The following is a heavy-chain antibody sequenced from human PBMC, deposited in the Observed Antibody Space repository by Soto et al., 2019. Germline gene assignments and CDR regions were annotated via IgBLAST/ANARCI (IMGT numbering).Heavy chain of an antibody. CDR3: AKRSVVYSSGWYPNWFDP. J-gene: IGHJ5*02. Sequence: SETLSLTCAVYGGSFSGYYWSWIRQPPGKGLEWIGEINHSVSTNYNPSLKSRVTISVDTSKNQFSLKLSSVTAADTAVYYCAKRSVVYSSGWYPNWFDPWGQGTLVTVSS. CDR1: GGSFSGYY. D-gene: IGHD6-19*01. CDR2: INHSVST. V-gene: IGHV4-34*01.